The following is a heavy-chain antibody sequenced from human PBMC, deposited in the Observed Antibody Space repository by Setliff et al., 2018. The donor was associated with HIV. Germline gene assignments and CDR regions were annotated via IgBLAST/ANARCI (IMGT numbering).Heavy chain of an antibody. CDR1: GGSISSHY. D-gene: IGHD3-3*01. Sequence: NPSETLSLTCTVSGGSISSHYWSWIRQPPGKGLGWIGSIYYSGSTNYNPSLKSRVTISVDTSRNQFSLKLSSVTAADTAVYYCARGVGGYYNFWSGYYTADYWGQGTLVTVSS. J-gene: IGHJ4*02. CDR3: ARGVGGYYNFWSGYYTADY. V-gene: IGHV4-59*11. CDR2: IYYSGST.